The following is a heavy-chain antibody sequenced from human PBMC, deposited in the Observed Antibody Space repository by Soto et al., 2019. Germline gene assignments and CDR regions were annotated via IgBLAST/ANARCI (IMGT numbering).Heavy chain of an antibody. J-gene: IGHJ4*02. D-gene: IGHD3-10*01. CDR1: GYTFTSYG. Sequence: ASVKVSCKASGYTFTSYGMSWVRQAPGQGLEWMGGISAYNGNTNYAQKLQGRVTMTTDTLTSTAYMDLRSLRSDDTAVYYCARVVGDEYAMNYFDYWGQGTLVTVSS. CDR3: ARVVGDEYAMNYFDY. CDR2: ISAYNGNT. V-gene: IGHV1-18*04.